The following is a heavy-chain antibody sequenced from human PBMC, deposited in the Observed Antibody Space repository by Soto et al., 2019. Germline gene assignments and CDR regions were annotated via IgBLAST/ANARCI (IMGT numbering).Heavy chain of an antibody. Sequence: SDTLSLTFAVSGGSIGSVGYSWCWIRQPPGRGLEWIGYIYHSGSTYYNPSLKSRVTITVDRSKNQYSLKLSSVTAADTAVYYCARSYYDFWSGYYPYSYYGMDVWGQGTTVTVSS. D-gene: IGHD3-3*01. CDR1: GGSIGSVGYS. CDR3: ARSYYDFWSGYYPYSYYGMDV. J-gene: IGHJ6*02. V-gene: IGHV4-30-2*01. CDR2: IYHSGST.